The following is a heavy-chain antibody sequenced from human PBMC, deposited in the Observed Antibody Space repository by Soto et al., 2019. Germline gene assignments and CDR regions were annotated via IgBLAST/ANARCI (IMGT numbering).Heavy chain of an antibody. Sequence: TGGSLRLSCAASEFTFDDYGMSWVRQAPGKGLEWVSGINWNGGSTGYADSVKGRFTISRDNAKNSLYLQMNSLRAEDTALYYCARCRHSSGYLDGFDIWGQGTMVTVSS. CDR2: INWNGGST. D-gene: IGHD3-22*01. V-gene: IGHV3-20*04. J-gene: IGHJ3*02. CDR1: EFTFDDYG. CDR3: ARCRHSSGYLDGFDI.